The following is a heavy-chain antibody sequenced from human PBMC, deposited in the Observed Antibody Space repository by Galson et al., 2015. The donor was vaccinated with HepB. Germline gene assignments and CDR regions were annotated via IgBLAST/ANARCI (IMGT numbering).Heavy chain of an antibody. CDR2: IKQDGSEK. Sequence: SLRLSCAASGFTFRSYWMSWVRQAPGKGLEWVANIKQDGSEKYYVDSVKGRFTISRDNAKNSLYMQMSSLRAEDTAVYYCATVGFSGGSWDSDYYGMDVWGQGTAVTVSS. CDR3: ATVGFSGGSWDSDYYGMDV. V-gene: IGHV3-7*01. CDR1: GFTFRSYW. D-gene: IGHD2-15*01. J-gene: IGHJ6*02.